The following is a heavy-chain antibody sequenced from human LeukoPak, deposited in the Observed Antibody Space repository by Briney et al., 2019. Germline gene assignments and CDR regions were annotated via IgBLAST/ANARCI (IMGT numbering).Heavy chain of an antibody. CDR2: IYYSGST. Sequence: SETLSLTCTVSGGSISRYYWSWIRQPPGKGLEWIGYIYYSGSTNYNPSLKSRVTISVDTSKNQFSLKLSSVTAADTAVYYCARQYYGSGIDYWGQGTLVTVSS. D-gene: IGHD3-10*01. J-gene: IGHJ4*02. CDR3: ARQYYGSGIDY. CDR1: GGSISRYY. V-gene: IGHV4-59*08.